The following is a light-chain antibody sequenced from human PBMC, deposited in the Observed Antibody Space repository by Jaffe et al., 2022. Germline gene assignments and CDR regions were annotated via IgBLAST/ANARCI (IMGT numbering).Light chain of an antibody. CDR1: SSDIGTYNY. CDR2: DVS. J-gene: IGLJ1*01. V-gene: IGLV2-14*03. CDR3: CSCTSSNTCV. Sequence: QSALIQPASVSGSLGQSITISCTGTSSDIGTYNYVSWYQKHPGKAPKLMIYDVSNRPSGISNRFSGSKSGNTASLTISGLQAEDEADFYCCSCTSSNTCVFGTGTKVTVL.